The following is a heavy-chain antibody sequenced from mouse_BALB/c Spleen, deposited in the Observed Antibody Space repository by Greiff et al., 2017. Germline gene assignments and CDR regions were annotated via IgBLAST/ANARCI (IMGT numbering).Heavy chain of an antibody. D-gene: IGHD2-10*02. J-gene: IGHJ3*01. CDR3: ARSGEYGNWFAY. CDR2: IDPANGNT. V-gene: IGHV14-3*02. CDR1: GFNIKDTY. Sequence: VQLKQSGAELVKPGASVKLSCTASGFNIKDTYMHWVKQRPEQGLEWIGRIDPANGNTKYDPKFQGKATITEDTSSNTAYLQLSSLTSEDTAVYYCARSGEYGNWFAYWGQGTLVTVSA.